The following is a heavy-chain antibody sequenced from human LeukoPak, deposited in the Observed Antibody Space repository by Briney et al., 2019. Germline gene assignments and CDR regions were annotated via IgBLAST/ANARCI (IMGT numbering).Heavy chain of an antibody. CDR1: GFTFDDYI. CDR3: ARTNDILTGYPLDY. V-gene: IGHV3-33*08. J-gene: IGHJ4*02. CDR2: IRYDGSNK. D-gene: IGHD3-9*01. Sequence: GGSLRLSCAASGFTFDDYIMHWVRQAPGKGLEWVAFIRYDGSNKYYADSVKGRFTISRDNSKNSLYLQMNSLRAEDTAVYYCARTNDILTGYPLDYWGQGTLVTVSS.